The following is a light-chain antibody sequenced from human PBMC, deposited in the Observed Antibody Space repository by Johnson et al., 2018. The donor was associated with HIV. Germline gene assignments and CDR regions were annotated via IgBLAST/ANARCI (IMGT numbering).Light chain of an antibody. V-gene: IGLV1-51*02. Sequence: QSVFTQPPSVSAAPGQKVTISCSGSSSNIGNNYVSWYQQLPGTAPKLLIYENNKRPSGIPDRFSGSKSGTSATLGITGLQTGDEADYYCGTWDSSLSALYVFGTGTKVTV. J-gene: IGLJ1*01. CDR3: GTWDSSLSALYV. CDR2: ENN. CDR1: SSNIGNNY.